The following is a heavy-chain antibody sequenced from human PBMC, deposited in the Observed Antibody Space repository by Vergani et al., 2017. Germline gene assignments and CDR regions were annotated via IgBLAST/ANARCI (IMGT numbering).Heavy chain of an antibody. CDR1: VGTFISYA. J-gene: IGHJ6*02. Sequence: QVQLVQSGAEVKKPGSSVKVSCKASVGTFISYAINWVRQAPGQGLEWMGRIIPNSGGTKYAQKFQGRVTMTRDTSISTAYMELSRLRSDDTAVYYCERKPLVYGDYLDYYYYGMDVWGRGTTVAVSS. D-gene: IGHD4-17*01. CDR3: ERKPLVYGDYLDYYYYGMDV. CDR2: IIPNSGGT. V-gene: IGHV1-2*02.